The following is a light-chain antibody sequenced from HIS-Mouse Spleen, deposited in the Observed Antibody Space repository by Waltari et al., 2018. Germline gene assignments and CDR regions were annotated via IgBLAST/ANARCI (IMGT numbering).Light chain of an antibody. CDR1: QGIRSY. Sequence: AIWMTQSPSLLSASTGDRVTISCRISQGIRSYLAWYQQKPGKAPELLIYAASTLQSGVPSRFSGSGSGTDFTLTISCLQSEDFATYYCQQYYSFPFTFGQGTKLEIK. V-gene: IGKV1D-8*02. CDR2: AAS. CDR3: QQYYSFPFT. J-gene: IGKJ2*01.